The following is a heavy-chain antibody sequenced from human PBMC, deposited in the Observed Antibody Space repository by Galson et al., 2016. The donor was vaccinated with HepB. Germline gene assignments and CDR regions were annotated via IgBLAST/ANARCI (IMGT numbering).Heavy chain of an antibody. CDR3: PRHSRRIGAFWFDP. CDR2: VYHSGNT. CDR1: GGSISSVGFY. D-gene: IGHD2-21*01. J-gene: IGHJ5*02. V-gene: IGHV4-31*03. Sequence: TLSLTCTVSGGSISSVGFYWNWIRQHPGKGLEWIGYVYHSGNTYYNPSLTGRVFIPVDTSKNQFSLSLISLTAADTAVYYCPRHSRRIGAFWFDPWGQGTLVTVSS.